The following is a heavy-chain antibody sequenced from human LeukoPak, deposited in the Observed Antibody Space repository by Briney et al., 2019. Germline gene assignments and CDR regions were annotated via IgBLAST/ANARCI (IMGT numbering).Heavy chain of an antibody. J-gene: IGHJ4*02. CDR3: ARVGLVGPYDSSGYYGDY. V-gene: IGHV4-30-4*01. D-gene: IGHD3-22*01. CDR2: IYYSGGT. CDR1: GGSISSGDYY. Sequence: SQTLSLTCTVSGGSISSGDYYWSWIRQPPGKRLEWIGYIYYSGGTYYNPSLKSRVTISLDTSRNQFSLRLSSVTAADTAVYYCARVGLVGPYDSSGYYGDYWGQGTLVTVSS.